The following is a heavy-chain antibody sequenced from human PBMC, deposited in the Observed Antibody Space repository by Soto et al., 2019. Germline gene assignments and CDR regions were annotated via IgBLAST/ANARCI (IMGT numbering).Heavy chain of an antibody. D-gene: IGHD4-17*01. V-gene: IGHV3-23*01. CDR2: ISDAAGSA. J-gene: IGHJ3*01. CDR1: GVTFSSYA. Sequence: XGSLRLSCVASGVTFSSYAMSWVRQVPGKGLEWVSTISDAAGSAYYVDSVKGRFTISRDNSKKTLYLQMNSLRAEDSAVYYCARPYGGKIGDAPDLWGPGPMVTVSS. CDR3: ARPYGGKIGDAPDL.